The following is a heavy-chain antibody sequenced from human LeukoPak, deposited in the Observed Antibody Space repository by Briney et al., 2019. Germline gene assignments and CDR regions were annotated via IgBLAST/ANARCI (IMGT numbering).Heavy chain of an antibody. CDR3: ARVRGYYSKDY. D-gene: IGHD3-3*01. CDR1: GGSISSYY. V-gene: IGHV4-59*01. CDR2: IYYSGST. Sequence: SETLSLTCTVSGGSISSYYWSWIRQPPGKGLEWIGYIYYSGSTNYSPSLKSRVTISVDTSKNQFSLKLSSVTAADTAVYYCARVRGYYSKDYWGQGTLVTVSS. J-gene: IGHJ4*02.